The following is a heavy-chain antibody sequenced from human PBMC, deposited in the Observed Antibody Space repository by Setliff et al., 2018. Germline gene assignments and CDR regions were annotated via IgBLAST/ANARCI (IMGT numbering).Heavy chain of an antibody. V-gene: IGHV4-38-2*01. CDR2: IYHSGST. J-gene: IGHJ4*02. CDR3: ARVGYSGYDPPSYFDY. Sequence: SETLSLTCAVSGYSISSGYYWGWIRQPPGKGLEWIGSIYHSGSTYYNPSLKSRVTIPVDTSKNQFSPKLSSVTAADTAVYYCARVGYSGYDPPSYFDYWGQGTLVTVSS. D-gene: IGHD5-12*01. CDR1: GYSISSGYY.